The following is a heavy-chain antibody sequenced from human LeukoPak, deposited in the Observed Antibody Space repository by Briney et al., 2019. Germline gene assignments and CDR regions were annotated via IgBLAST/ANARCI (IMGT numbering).Heavy chain of an antibody. CDR3: ARDIIAVAGGDY. D-gene: IGHD6-19*01. Sequence: GGSLRLSCAASGFTFSSYSMNWVRQAPGKGLECVSSISSSSSYIYYADSVKGRFTISRDNAKNSLYLQMNSLRAEDTAVYYCARDIIAVAGGDYWGQGTLVTVSS. J-gene: IGHJ4*02. V-gene: IGHV3-21*01. CDR1: GFTFSSYS. CDR2: ISSSSSYI.